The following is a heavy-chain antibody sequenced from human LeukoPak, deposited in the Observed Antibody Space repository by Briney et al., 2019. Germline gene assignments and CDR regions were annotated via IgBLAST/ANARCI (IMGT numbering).Heavy chain of an antibody. CDR1: GYTFTGYY. V-gene: IGHV1-2*04. CDR3: ARNPGYSSGWELDY. CDR2: INPNSGGT. D-gene: IGHD6-19*01. Sequence: ASVKVSCKASGYTFTGYYMHWVRQAPGQGLEWMGWINPNSGGTNYAQKFQGWVTMTRDTSISTAYMELSRLRSDDTAVNYCARNPGYSSGWELDYWGQGTLVTVSS. J-gene: IGHJ4*02.